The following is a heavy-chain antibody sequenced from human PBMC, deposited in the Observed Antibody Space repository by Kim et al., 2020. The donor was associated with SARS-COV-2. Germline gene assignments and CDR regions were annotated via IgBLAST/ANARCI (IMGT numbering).Heavy chain of an antibody. Sequence: GGSLRLSCVASGFTVDDYTMHWVRQAPGKGLEWVSIISGNGDTIYYTDSVKGRFTISRDNSKNSLYLQMSSLRSEDAALYYCAKEHLLTPNYSYYYSMNVWGQEPTLTVSS. CDR3: AKEHLLTPNYSYYYSMNV. CDR1: GFTVDDYT. V-gene: IGHV3-43*02. D-gene: IGHD1-26*01. J-gene: IGHJ6*02. CDR2: ISGNGDTI.